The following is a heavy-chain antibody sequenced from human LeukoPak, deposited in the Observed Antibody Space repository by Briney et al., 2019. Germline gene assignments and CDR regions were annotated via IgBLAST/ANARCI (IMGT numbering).Heavy chain of an antibody. Sequence: SETLSLTCTVSGGSIRSSYYYWGWIRQPPGKGLEWIGSIYDSGSTYYNPSLKSRVTISVDTSKNQFSLKLSSVTAADTAVYYCARAYYGGNSPWFDPWGQGTLVTVSS. CDR2: IYDSGST. D-gene: IGHD4-23*01. V-gene: IGHV4-39*07. CDR1: GGSIRSSYYY. J-gene: IGHJ5*02. CDR3: ARAYYGGNSPWFDP.